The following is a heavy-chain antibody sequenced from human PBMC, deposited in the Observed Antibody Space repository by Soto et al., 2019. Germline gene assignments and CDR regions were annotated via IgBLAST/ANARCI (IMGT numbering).Heavy chain of an antibody. D-gene: IGHD6-19*01. V-gene: IGHV3-7*03. CDR1: GFTFSSYW. J-gene: IGHJ4*02. CDR2: INQDGSDK. Sequence: PGGSLRLSCAASGFTFSSYWMSWVRQAPGKGLEWVANINQDGSDKYYVDSVKGRFTISRDNAKNSLYLQMSLGAEDTAVYYCARAQYDSGWYPDYFDYWGQGTLVTVSS. CDR3: ARAQYDSGWYPDYFDY.